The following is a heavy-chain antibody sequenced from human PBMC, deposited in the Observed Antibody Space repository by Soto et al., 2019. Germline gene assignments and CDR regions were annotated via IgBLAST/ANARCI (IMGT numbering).Heavy chain of an antibody. CDR2: IYYSGST. V-gene: IGHV4-59*01. CDR1: GGSISRYY. J-gene: IGHJ3*02. Sequence: SETLSLTCTVSGGSISRYYWSWIRQPPGKGLEWIGYIYYSGSTNYNPSLKSRVTISVDTSKNQFSLKLSSVTAADTAVYYCARVTSRADIWGQGTMVTVSS. CDR3: ARVTSRADI.